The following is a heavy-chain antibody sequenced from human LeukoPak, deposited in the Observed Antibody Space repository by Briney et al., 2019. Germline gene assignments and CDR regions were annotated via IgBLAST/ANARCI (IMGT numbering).Heavy chain of an antibody. Sequence: GGSLRLSCAGSGFIFNNYATHWVRQPSGKGLEWVSGISWNSGSIDYADSVKGRFTISRDNAKNSLYLQMNSLRVEDTAFYYCAKDNRRHYTSGPNPDSLHWGQGALVTVSS. CDR2: ISWNSGSI. V-gene: IGHV3-9*01. CDR1: GFIFNNYA. J-gene: IGHJ4*02. D-gene: IGHD6-19*01. CDR3: AKDNRRHYTSGPNPDSLH.